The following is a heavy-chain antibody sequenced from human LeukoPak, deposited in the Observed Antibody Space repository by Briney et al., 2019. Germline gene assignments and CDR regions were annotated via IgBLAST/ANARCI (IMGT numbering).Heavy chain of an antibody. V-gene: IGHV3-74*03. CDR2: TNTDGSST. CDR3: YGANAEH. CDR1: GFTFSSYW. J-gene: IGHJ1*01. Sequence: GGSLRLSCAASGFTFSSYWMHWVRQAPGKGLVWVSGTNTDGSSTMYAYSVKGRFTIARDNAKNTLYLQMNSLRAEDTAVYYCYGANAEHWGQGTLVTVSS. D-gene: IGHD4-23*01.